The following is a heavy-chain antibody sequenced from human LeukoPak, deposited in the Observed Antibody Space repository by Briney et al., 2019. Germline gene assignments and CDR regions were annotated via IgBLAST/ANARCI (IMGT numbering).Heavy chain of an antibody. Sequence: PSETLSLTCAVYGGSFSGYYWRWIRQPPGKGLEWIGEINHSGSTNYNPSLKSRVTISVDTSKNQFSLKLSSVTAADTAVYYCARGRRGYYYDSSGYYPFDYWGQGTLVTVSS. CDR2: INHSGST. D-gene: IGHD3-22*01. CDR1: GGSFSGYY. CDR3: ARGRRGYYYDSSGYYPFDY. V-gene: IGHV4-34*01. J-gene: IGHJ4*02.